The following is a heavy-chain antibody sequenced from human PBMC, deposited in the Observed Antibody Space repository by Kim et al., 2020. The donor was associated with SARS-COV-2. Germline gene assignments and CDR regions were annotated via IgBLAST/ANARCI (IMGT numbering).Heavy chain of an antibody. J-gene: IGHJ6*02. CDR2: IYAGDSQT. Sequence: GESLKISCKGSGFYFRNYWIAWVRQMPGKGLEWMGMIYAGDSQTRYSPSFQGQVTMSVDKSSGTAYLQWSSLEASDTAKYYCARPKYSTSWYGMDVWGQGTTRSVSS. CDR3: ARPKYSTSWYGMDV. D-gene: IGHD2-2*01. V-gene: IGHV5-51*01. CDR1: GFYFRNYW.